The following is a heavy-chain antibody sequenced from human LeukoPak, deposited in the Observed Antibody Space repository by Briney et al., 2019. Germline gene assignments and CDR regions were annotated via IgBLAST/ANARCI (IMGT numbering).Heavy chain of an antibody. Sequence: PGGSLRLSCAASGFTFSSYGMHWVRQAPGKGPEWVAFIRYDASNKYYADSVKGRFTISRDNSKNTLYLQMNSLRAEDTAVYYCAKDDTSGYYYGANTGFDYWGQGTLVTVSS. CDR2: IRYDASNK. D-gene: IGHD3-22*01. CDR3: AKDDTSGYYYGANTGFDY. J-gene: IGHJ4*02. V-gene: IGHV3-30*02. CDR1: GFTFSSYG.